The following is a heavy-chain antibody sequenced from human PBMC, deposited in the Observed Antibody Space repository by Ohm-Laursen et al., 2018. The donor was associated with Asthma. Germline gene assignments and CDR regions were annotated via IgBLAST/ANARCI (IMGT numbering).Heavy chain of an antibody. CDR2: MNPNSGNT. V-gene: IGHV1-8*01. CDR3: AKDRGNGFSVARQFYYHYGLDV. J-gene: IGHJ6*02. Sequence: ASVKVSCNASGYTFTSYDINWVRQATGQGLEWMGWMNPNSGNTGYAQKFQGRVTMTRNTSISTAYMELSSLRSEDTAVYYCAKDRGNGFSVARQFYYHYGLDVWGRGTTVTVSS. D-gene: IGHD6-19*01. CDR1: GYTFTSYD.